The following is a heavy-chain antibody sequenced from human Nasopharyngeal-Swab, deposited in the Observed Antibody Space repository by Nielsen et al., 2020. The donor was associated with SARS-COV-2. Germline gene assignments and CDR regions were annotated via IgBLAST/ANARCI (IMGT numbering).Heavy chain of an antibody. CDR1: GYTFTSYA. J-gene: IGHJ6*02. CDR3: ARPGWEPYTYYYYGMDV. D-gene: IGHD1-26*01. V-gene: IGHV7-4-1*02. Sequence: GGSLRLSCKASGYTFTSYAMNWVRQAPGQGLEWMGWINTNTGNPTYAQGFTGRFVFSLDTSVSTAYPQISSLKAEDTAVYYCARPGWEPYTYYYYGMDVWGQGTTVTVSS. CDR2: INTNTGNP.